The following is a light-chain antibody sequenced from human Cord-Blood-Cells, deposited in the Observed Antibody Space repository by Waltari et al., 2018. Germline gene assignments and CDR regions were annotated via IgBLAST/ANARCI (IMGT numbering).Light chain of an antibody. CDR2: EGS. Sequence: QSALTQPASVSGSPGQSITISCTGTSSDVGSYNLVSWYQQHPGKAPKLMIYEGSKRPSGVSNRFSGSKPGHTASLTISGLQAEDEADYYCCSYAGSSTWVFGGGTKLTVL. CDR1: SSDVGSYNL. J-gene: IGLJ3*02. V-gene: IGLV2-23*01. CDR3: CSYAGSSTWV.